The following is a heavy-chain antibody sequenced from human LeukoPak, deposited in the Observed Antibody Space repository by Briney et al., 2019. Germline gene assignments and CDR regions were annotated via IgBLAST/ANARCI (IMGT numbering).Heavy chain of an antibody. V-gene: IGHV3-64D*06. D-gene: IGHD3-9*01. Sequence: PGGSLRLSCSPSGFSLCSNAMYWSRQAPGKGLEYVSAISNNGGNTYYADSVKGRFTISRDNSKNTLYLQMSSLRAADTAVYYCVKVFSTCFDWLFEYYFDYWGQGTLVTVPS. CDR3: VKVFSTCFDWLFEYYFDY. CDR1: GFSLCSNA. CDR2: ISNNGGNT. J-gene: IGHJ4*02.